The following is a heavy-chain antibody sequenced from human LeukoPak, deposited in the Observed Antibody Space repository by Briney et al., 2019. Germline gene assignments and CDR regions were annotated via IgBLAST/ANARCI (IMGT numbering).Heavy chain of an antibody. CDR1: GGTFSSYA. Sequence: ASVKVSCKASGGTFSSYAISWVRQAPGQGLEWMGRIIPILGIANYAQKFQGRVTITADKSTSTAYMELSSLRSEDTAVYYCARDCSSISCPFDYWGQGTLVTVPS. V-gene: IGHV1-69*04. D-gene: IGHD2-2*01. CDR2: IIPILGIA. J-gene: IGHJ4*02. CDR3: ARDCSSISCPFDY.